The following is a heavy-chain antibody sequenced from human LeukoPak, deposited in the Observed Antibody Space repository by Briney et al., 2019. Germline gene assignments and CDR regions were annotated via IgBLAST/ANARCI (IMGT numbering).Heavy chain of an antibody. J-gene: IGHJ4*02. V-gene: IGHV3-23*01. CDR1: GFTFSSFA. D-gene: IGHD3-22*01. CDR3: AKDGAPLYYYDSSGYSPHFHY. CDR2: ISGSGGST. Sequence: GGSLGLSCAASGFTFSSFAMSWVRQAPGKGLEWVSAISGSGGSTYNAAFVKGRFTISRDNSKNTLYLQMNSLRAEDTAVYYCAKDGAPLYYYDSSGYSPHFHYWGQGTLVTVSS.